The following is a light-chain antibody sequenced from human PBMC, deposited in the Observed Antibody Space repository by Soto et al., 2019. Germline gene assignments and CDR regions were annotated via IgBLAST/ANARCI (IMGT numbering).Light chain of an antibody. Sequence: VLTQTPLSSPVTLGQPASISCRSSQSLVYSDGNTYLSWLQQRAGQPPRLLIYQVSNRFSGVPDRFSGSGAGTDFTPKISRVEAEDVGVYSCIQFSHFPRTFGQGTKVEIK. J-gene: IGKJ1*01. CDR1: QSLVYSDGNTY. V-gene: IGKV2-24*01. CDR2: QVS. CDR3: IQFSHFPRT.